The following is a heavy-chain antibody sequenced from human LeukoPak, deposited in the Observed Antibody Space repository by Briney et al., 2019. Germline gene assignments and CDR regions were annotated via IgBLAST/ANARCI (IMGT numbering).Heavy chain of an antibody. Sequence: SETLSLTCTVSGGSISSYYWSWIRQPPGKGLEWIGYIYYSGSTNYNPSLKSRVTISVDTSKNQFSLKLSSVTAADTAVYYCAREEKDPFTIDYWGQGTLVTVSS. CDR1: GGSISSYY. CDR2: IYYSGST. J-gene: IGHJ4*02. CDR3: AREEKDPFTIDY. V-gene: IGHV4-59*01.